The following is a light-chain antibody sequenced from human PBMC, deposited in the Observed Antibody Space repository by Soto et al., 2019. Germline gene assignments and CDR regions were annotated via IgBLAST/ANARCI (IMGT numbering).Light chain of an antibody. CDR3: AAWDDSLSGPNWV. CDR1: SSNIGSNY. Sequence: QSVVTQPPSASGTPGQRVTISCSGSSSNIGSNYVYWYQQLPGTAPKLLIYRNNQRPSGVPDRFSGSKSGTSASLAISGLRYEDEADYYCAAWDDSLSGPNWVFGGGTKVTVL. J-gene: IGLJ3*02. CDR2: RNN. V-gene: IGLV1-47*01.